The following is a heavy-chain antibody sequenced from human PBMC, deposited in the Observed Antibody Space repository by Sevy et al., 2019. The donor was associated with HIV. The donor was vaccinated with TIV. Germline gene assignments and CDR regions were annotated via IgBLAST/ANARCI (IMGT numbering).Heavy chain of an antibody. CDR3: ARDAGYSTDWYPSDY. D-gene: IGHD6-19*01. CDR1: EFMFSTYA. Sequence: GGSLRLSCAASEFMFSTYAMHWVRQAPGKGLEWVAVISYDGSIHYYADSVKGRFTISRDNSKNTLFLQMNSLRLEDMAFYYCARDAGYSTDWYPSDYWGQGTLVTVSS. V-gene: IGHV3-30-3*01. J-gene: IGHJ4*02. CDR2: ISYDGSIH.